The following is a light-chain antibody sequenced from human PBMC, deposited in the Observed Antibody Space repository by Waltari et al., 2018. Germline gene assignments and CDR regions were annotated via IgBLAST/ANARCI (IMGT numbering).Light chain of an antibody. CDR3: QQRTNWLLT. CDR1: QSVSTY. CDR2: DAS. V-gene: IGKV3-11*01. Sequence: EIVLTQSPATLSLSPGERAPLSCRASQSVSTYLAWYQQKPGQAPRLLIYDASNRATGIPARFSGSGSGTDFTLTISSLEPEDSAVYYCQQRTNWLLTFGGGTKVEIK. J-gene: IGKJ4*01.